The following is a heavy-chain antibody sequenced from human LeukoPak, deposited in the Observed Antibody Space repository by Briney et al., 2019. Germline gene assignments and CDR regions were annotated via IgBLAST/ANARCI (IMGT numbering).Heavy chain of an antibody. CDR3: ARLVDSSFVDY. Sequence: SETLSLTCTVSGGSISSYYWSWIRQPPGKGLEWIGYIYYSGGTNYNPSLKSRVTISVDTSKNQFSLKLSSVTAADTAVYYCARLVDSSFVDYWGQGTLVTVSS. D-gene: IGHD6-6*01. J-gene: IGHJ4*02. CDR2: IYYSGGT. V-gene: IGHV4-59*01. CDR1: GGSISSYY.